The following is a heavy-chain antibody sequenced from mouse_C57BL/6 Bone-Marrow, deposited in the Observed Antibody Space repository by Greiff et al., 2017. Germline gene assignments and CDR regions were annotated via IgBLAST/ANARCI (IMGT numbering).Heavy chain of an antibody. CDR1: GYTFTSYG. CDR3: ARWGSNYVDWYFDV. J-gene: IGHJ1*03. CDR2: IYPRSGNT. Sequence: QVQLKQSGAELARPGASVKLSCTASGYTFTSYGISWVKQRTGQGLEWIGEIYPRSGNTYYNEKFKGKATLTADKSSSTAYMELRSLTSEDSVVYFCARWGSNYVDWYFDVWGTGTTVTVSS. V-gene: IGHV1-81*01. D-gene: IGHD2-5*01.